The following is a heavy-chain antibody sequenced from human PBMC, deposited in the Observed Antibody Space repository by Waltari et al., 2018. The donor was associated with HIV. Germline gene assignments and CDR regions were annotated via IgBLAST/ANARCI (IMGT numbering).Heavy chain of an antibody. CDR1: GGNFNSYA. Sequence: QVQLVQSGAEVKKPGSSVKVSCKASGGNFNSYAIHWVRKAPGQGLEWMGGIIPIFHSATYSQKFQGRVTITADASTSTTYMDLSSLRFEDTAIYYCATPRDGDTYYYFALWGRGTLVTVSS. V-gene: IGHV1-69*01. D-gene: IGHD3-10*01. J-gene: IGHJ2*01. CDR3: ATPRDGDTYYYFAL. CDR2: IIPIFHSA.